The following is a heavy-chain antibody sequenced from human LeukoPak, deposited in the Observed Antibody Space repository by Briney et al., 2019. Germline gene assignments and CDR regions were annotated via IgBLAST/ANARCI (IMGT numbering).Heavy chain of an antibody. CDR1: GYTFTGYY. J-gene: IGHJ5*02. V-gene: IGHV1-2*02. CDR2: INPNSGGT. Sequence: ASVKVSCKASGYTFTGYYMHWIRQAPGQGLEWMGWINPNSGGTYYAQKFQGRVTMTRDTSISTAYLEVSRLRSDDTAVYYCASPTSGSWYHWGQGTLVTVSS. D-gene: IGHD6-13*01. CDR3: ASPTSGSWYH.